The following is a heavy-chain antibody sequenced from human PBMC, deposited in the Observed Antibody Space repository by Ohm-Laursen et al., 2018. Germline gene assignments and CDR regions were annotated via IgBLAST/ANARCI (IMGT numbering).Heavy chain of an antibody. J-gene: IGHJ6*02. Sequence: SDTLSLTCTVSGGSISSYYWSWIQQPPGKGLEWIGYIYYSGSTNYNPSLKSRVTISADTSKNQFSLKLSSVTAADTAVYYCARYTAPYYYYGMDVWGQGTTVTVSS. D-gene: IGHD1-1*01. V-gene: IGHV4-59*07. CDR1: GGSISSYY. CDR3: ARYTAPYYYYGMDV. CDR2: IYYSGST.